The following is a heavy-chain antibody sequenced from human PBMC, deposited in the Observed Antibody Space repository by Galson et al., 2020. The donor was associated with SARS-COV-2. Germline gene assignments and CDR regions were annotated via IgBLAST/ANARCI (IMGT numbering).Heavy chain of an antibody. V-gene: IGHV3-48*02. Sequence: QASETLSLTCAASGFTFSSYNMNWVRQAPGKGLEWVSFITSSSTTYYADSVKGRFTISRDNAKNSLYLQMSGLRDDDTALYYCLRGLSSSWPFSDFWGQGALVTVSS. CDR1: GFTFSSYN. D-gene: IGHD6-13*01. J-gene: IGHJ4*02. CDR2: ITSSSTT. CDR3: LRGLSSSWPFSDF.